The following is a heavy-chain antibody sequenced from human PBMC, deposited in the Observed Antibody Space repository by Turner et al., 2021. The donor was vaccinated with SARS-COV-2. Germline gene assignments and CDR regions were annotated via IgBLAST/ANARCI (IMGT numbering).Heavy chain of an antibody. CDR1: GGSISSYY. V-gene: IGHV4-4*07. CDR2: IYTSGST. J-gene: IGHJ6*02. D-gene: IGHD6-6*01. CDR3: ARDRVQLGPVGMDV. Sequence: QVQLQESGPGLVKPSETLSLTCTVSGGSISSYYWSWIRQPAGKGLEWIGRIYTSGSTNYNPSLKSRVTMSIDTSKNQFSLKLSSVTAADTAVYYCARDRVQLGPVGMDVWGQGTTVTVSS.